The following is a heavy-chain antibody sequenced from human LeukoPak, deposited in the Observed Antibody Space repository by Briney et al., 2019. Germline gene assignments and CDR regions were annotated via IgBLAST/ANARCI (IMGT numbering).Heavy chain of an antibody. CDR1: GGSISSYY. V-gene: IGHV4-59*01. D-gene: IGHD2-21*02. J-gene: IGHJ4*02. Sequence: SETLSLTCTVSGGSISSYYWSWIRQPPGKGLEWIGYIYHSETTNYNPSLKSRVTISVDTSKSQFSLKLSSVTAADTAVYYCARFAYCGGHCWYYFDYWGQGSLVTVSS. CDR2: IYHSETT. CDR3: ARFAYCGGHCWYYFDY.